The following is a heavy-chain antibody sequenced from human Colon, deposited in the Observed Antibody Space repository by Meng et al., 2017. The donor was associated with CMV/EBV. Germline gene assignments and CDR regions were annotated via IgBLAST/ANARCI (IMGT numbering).Heavy chain of an antibody. V-gene: IGHV3-11*04. CDR3: ARDSNDYSDYAHWFDA. CDR2: IGASGNNI. D-gene: IGHD4-11*01. J-gene: IGHJ5*02. Sequence: GESLKISCAASGFTFREYYMTWIRQAPGKGLEWVSYIGASGNNIYYADSVKGRFTISRDNAKNSVYLQMNSLRAEDTAVYYCARDSNDYSDYAHWFDAWGQGTLVTVSS. CDR1: GFTFREYY.